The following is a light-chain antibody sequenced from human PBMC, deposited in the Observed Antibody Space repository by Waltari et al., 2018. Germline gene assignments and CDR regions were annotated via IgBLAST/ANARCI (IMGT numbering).Light chain of an antibody. J-gene: IGKJ4*01. CDR3: QHYSGYPLT. CDR2: KAF. V-gene: IGKV1-5*03. Sequence: SVGDRVTITCRASQSINGWLAWYQQKPGKAPKLLIYKAFTLESGVPSRFSGSGSGTQFTLTINSLQPDDVATYYCQHYSGYPLTFGGGTKVDIK. CDR1: QSINGW.